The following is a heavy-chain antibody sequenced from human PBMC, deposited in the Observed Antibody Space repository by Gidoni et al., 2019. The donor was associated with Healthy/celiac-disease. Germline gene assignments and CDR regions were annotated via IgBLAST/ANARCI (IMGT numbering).Heavy chain of an antibody. D-gene: IGHD3-3*02. CDR1: GYTFTSYY. J-gene: IGHJ4*02. CDR3: ARTFAGRRPFDY. V-gene: IGHV1-46*01. Sequence: QVQLVQSGAEVKKPGASVKVSCTASGYTFTSYYMHWVRQAPGQGLEWMGIINPSGGSTSYAQKFQGRVTMTRDTSTSTVYMELSSLRSEDTAVYYCARTFAGRRPFDYWGQGTLVTVSS. CDR2: INPSGGST.